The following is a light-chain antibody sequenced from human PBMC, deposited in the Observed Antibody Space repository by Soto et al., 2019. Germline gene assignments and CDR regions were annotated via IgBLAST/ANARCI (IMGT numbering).Light chain of an antibody. CDR3: QQYGSSPRT. Sequence: ENVLTQTPGTLSLSPGERATLSCRASQSVSSSYLAWYQQKPGQAPRLLIYDASRRATGIPDRFSGSGSGTDFTLTISRLEPEDVAVYFCQQYGSSPRTFGQGTKVEIK. J-gene: IGKJ1*01. CDR2: DAS. V-gene: IGKV3-20*01. CDR1: QSVSSSY.